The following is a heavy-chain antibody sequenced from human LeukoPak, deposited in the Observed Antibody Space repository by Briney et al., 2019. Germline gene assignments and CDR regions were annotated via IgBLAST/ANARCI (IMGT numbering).Heavy chain of an antibody. CDR3: ARQYIYGGRDFDY. J-gene: IGHJ4*02. CDR1: GGSISGYY. CDR2: ILTSGNT. D-gene: IGHD5-18*01. V-gene: IGHV4-4*07. Sequence: SETLPLTCTVSGGSISGYYWSWIRQPAGKGLEWIGRILTSGNTNYNPSLKSRVTMSVDTSKNQFSLKLSSVTAADTAVYYCARQYIYGGRDFDYWGQGTLVTVS.